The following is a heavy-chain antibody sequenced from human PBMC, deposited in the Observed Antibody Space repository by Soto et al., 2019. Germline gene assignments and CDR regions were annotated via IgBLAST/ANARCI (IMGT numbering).Heavy chain of an antibody. CDR3: ARDFYLGRGTWGYLDY. J-gene: IGHJ4*02. Sequence: SETLSLTRTVSGGALPRGGFYWSWIPPRPGKDLEWIGYIYYSGSTYYNPSLKSRVTVSVDTSKNQFSLKLSSVTAADTAVYYCARDFYLGRGTWGYLDYWGQGTLVTVSS. D-gene: IGHD1-1*01. CDR2: IYYSGST. CDR1: GGALPRGGFY. V-gene: IGHV4-31*03.